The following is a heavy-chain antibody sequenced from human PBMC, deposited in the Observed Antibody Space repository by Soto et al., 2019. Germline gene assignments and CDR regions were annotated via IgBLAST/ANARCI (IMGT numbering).Heavy chain of an antibody. Sequence: EVQLVESGGALVQPGGSLRLSCAVSGFTVSSNYMSWVRQAPGKGLEWVSILYSAGTTYYADSARGRFSISRDNSKNTLYLQMKSLRVEDTAVYYCARGAGRPFPLDYWGRGTLVTVSS. D-gene: IGHD6-19*01. J-gene: IGHJ4*02. V-gene: IGHV3-66*01. CDR2: LYSAGTT. CDR1: GFTVSSNY. CDR3: ARGAGRPFPLDY.